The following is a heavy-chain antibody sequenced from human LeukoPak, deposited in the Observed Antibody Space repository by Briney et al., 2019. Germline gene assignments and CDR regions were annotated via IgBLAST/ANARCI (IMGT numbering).Heavy chain of an antibody. J-gene: IGHJ4*02. CDR3: ARRGKAAAGRRYYFDY. D-gene: IGHD6-13*01. CDR1: GYSFTSYW. Sequence: GESLKTSCKGSGYSFTSYWIGWVRQMPGKGLEWMGIIYPGDSDTRYSPSFQGQVTISADKSISTAYLQWSSLKASDTAMYYCARRGKAAAGRRYYFDYWGQGTLVTVSS. CDR2: IYPGDSDT. V-gene: IGHV5-51*01.